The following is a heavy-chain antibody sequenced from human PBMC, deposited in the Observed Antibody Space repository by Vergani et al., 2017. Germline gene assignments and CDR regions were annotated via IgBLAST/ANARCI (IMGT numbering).Heavy chain of an antibody. CDR2: IRFDGSNT. J-gene: IGHJ6*02. V-gene: IGHV3-30*02. Sequence: QVQLVESGGGVVQPGGSLRLSCAESGFTFNNYGMNWVRQAPGKGLEWVAFIRFDGSNTYYADSLKGRFTISRDNSQNSLYLQMNSLRAEDTAVYYCAKTLLTFSXASGDHYYYYGMDVWGQGTTVTVSS. CDR1: GFTFNNYG. D-gene: IGHD3-10*01. CDR3: AKTLLTFSXASGDHYYYYGMDV.